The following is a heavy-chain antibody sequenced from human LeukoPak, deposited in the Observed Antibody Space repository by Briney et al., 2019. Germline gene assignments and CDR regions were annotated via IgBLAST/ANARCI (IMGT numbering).Heavy chain of an antibody. D-gene: IGHD6-19*01. V-gene: IGHV4-34*01. Sequence: SETLSLTCAVYGGSFSGYYWSWIRQPPGKGLEWIGEINHSGSTNYNPSLKSRVTVSVDTSKNQFSLKLSSVTAADTAVYYCARGLGSGWSDYWDQGTLVTVSS. CDR1: GGSFSGYY. CDR2: INHSGST. J-gene: IGHJ4*02. CDR3: ARGLGSGWSDY.